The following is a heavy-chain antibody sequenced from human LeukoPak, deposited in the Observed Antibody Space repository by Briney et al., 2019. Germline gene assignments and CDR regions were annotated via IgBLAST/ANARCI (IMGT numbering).Heavy chain of an antibody. CDR3: AKDSSRWAFDY. CDR1: GVTLSSYG. J-gene: IGHJ4*02. V-gene: IGHV3-30*18. CDR2: TSYDGSRE. Sequence: GGSLRLSCTISGVTLSSYGWHWVRQAPGKGLEWVTFTSYDGSREYYADSLKGRFTISRDNSKNTIYLQMNSLTTEDTAVYFCAKDSSRWAFDYWGQGTLVTVSS. D-gene: IGHD2-2*01.